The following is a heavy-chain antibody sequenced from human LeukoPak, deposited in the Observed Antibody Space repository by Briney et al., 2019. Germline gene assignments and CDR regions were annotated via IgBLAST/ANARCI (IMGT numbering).Heavy chain of an antibody. Sequence: GGSLRLSCAASGFTFDDYAMHWVRQAPGKGLEWVSGISWNSGSTYYADSVKGRFTISRDNSKNTLYLQMNSLRAEDTAVYYCAKDHRITMIVVVITPDYWGQGTLVTVSS. D-gene: IGHD3-22*01. CDR3: AKDHRITMIVVVITPDY. CDR2: ISWNSGST. J-gene: IGHJ4*02. V-gene: IGHV3-23*01. CDR1: GFTFDDYA.